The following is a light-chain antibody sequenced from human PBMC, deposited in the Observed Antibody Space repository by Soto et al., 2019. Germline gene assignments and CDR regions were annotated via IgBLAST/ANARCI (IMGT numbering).Light chain of an antibody. CDR2: DAS. Sequence: DIPMTQSPSTLSASVGDRVTITCRASQSISSWLAWYQQKPGKAPKLLIYDASYLERGVPSRFSGSGSGTEFTLTISSLQPDDLATYDCQQYNSFWTFGQGTKVEI. V-gene: IGKV1-5*01. CDR3: QQYNSFWT. J-gene: IGKJ1*01. CDR1: QSISSW.